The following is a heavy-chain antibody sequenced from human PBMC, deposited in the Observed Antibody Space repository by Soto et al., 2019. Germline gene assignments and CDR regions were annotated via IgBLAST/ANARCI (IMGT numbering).Heavy chain of an antibody. D-gene: IGHD3-10*01. CDR1: GGFISRGGYY. CDR3: AREERSGSNHFDP. J-gene: IGHJ5*02. Sequence: SETLSLTCTVSGGFISRGGYYWSWIRQHPGRGLEWIGYIYYSGSTYYNPSLKSRVTISVDTSKNQFSLKLSSVTAADTAVYYCAREERSGSNHFDPWGQGTLVTVSS. V-gene: IGHV4-31*03. CDR2: IYYSGST.